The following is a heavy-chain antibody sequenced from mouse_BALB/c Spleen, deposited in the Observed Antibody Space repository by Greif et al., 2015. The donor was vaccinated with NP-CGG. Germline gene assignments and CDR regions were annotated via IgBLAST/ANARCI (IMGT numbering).Heavy chain of an antibody. CDR1: GYTFTSYY. V-gene: IGHV1S81*02. J-gene: IGHJ4*01. Sequence: QVQLKESGAELVKPGASVKLSCKASGYTFTSYYMYWVKQRPGQGLEWIGEINPSNGGTNFNEKFKSKATLTVDKSSSTAYMQLSSLTSEDSAVYYCTRWIFTTGAMDYWGQGTSVTVSS. D-gene: IGHD1-1*01. CDR3: TRWIFTTGAMDY. CDR2: INPSNGGT.